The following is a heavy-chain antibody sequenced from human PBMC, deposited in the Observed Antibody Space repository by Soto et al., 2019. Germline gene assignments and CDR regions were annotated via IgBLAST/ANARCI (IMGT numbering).Heavy chain of an antibody. J-gene: IGHJ6*02. V-gene: IGHV3-74*01. CDR3: ARDDPAGDGYDFWSGYYTVHYYYGMDV. CDR2: INSDGSST. Sequence: GGSLRLSCAASGFTFSSYWMHWVRQAPGKGLVWVSRINSDGSSTSYADSVKGRFTISRDNAKNTLYLQMNSLRAEDTAVYYCARDDPAGDGYDFWSGYYTVHYYYGMDVWGQGTTVTVSS. CDR1: GFTFSSYW. D-gene: IGHD3-3*01.